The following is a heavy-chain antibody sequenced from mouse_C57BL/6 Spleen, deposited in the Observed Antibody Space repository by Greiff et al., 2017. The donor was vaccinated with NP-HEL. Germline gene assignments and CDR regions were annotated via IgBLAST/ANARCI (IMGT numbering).Heavy chain of an antibody. CDR1: GYTFTSYW. V-gene: IGHV1-72*01. D-gene: IGHD1-1*01. CDR3: ARGYYGSSYDWFAY. Sequence: VQLQQPGAELVKPGASVKLSCKASGYTFTSYWMHWVKQRPGRGLEWLGRIDPNSGGTKYNEKFKSKATLTVDKPSSTAYMQRSSLTSEDSAVYYCARGYYGSSYDWFAYWGQGTLVTVSA. J-gene: IGHJ3*01. CDR2: IDPNSGGT.